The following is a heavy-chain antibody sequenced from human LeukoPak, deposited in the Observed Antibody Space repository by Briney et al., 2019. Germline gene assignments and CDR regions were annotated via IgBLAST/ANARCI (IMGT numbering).Heavy chain of an antibody. CDR1: GFTFSDSA. CDR2: IRDKGYGHAT. CDR3: TTPNEGNWFDP. Sequence: GGSLRLSCAASGFTFSDSAIHWVRQASGKGLEWVGRIRDKGYGHATAYAASVKGRFPLSRDDSKNTAYLQMSSLKTEDTALYYCTTPNEGNWFDPWGQGTLVTVSS. D-gene: IGHD2-8*01. V-gene: IGHV3-73*01. J-gene: IGHJ5*02.